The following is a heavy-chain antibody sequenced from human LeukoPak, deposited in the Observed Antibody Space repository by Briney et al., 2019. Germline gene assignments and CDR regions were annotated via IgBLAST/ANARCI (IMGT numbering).Heavy chain of an antibody. Sequence: GGSLRLSCAASGFTFSSYAMSWVCQATGKGLEWVSAISGSGGSTYYADSVKGRFTISRDNSKNTLYLQMNSLRAEDTAVYYCAKDRALLWFEYYFDYWGQGTLVTVSS. V-gene: IGHV3-23*01. D-gene: IGHD3-10*01. CDR3: AKDRALLWFEYYFDY. CDR1: GFTFSSYA. CDR2: ISGSGGST. J-gene: IGHJ4*02.